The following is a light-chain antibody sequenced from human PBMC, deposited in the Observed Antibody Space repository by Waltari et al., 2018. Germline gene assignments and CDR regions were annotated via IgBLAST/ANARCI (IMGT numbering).Light chain of an antibody. J-gene: IGKJ2*01. CDR3: QQYNNWPLYT. CDR2: GAS. V-gene: IGKV3-15*01. CDR1: QSLGTN. Sequence: ETVMTQSPATLSVSPGGRATLSCRASQSLGTNLAWYQQKPGQAPRLLSYGASSRAPGVPARFSGSGSATDFTLTISSLQSEDFVVYYCQQYNNWPLYTFGQGTKLEI.